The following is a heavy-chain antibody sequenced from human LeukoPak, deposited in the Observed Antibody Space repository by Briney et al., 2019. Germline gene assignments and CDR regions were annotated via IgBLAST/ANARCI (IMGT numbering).Heavy chain of an antibody. V-gene: IGHV3-30*02. CDR3: AKDGPRRQLLIDY. J-gene: IGHJ4*02. CDR2: IRYDGTNK. CDR1: GFTFISYG. Sequence: GESLRLSCAASGFTFISYGMHWVRQAPGKGLEWVTFIRYDGTNKYYADSVKGRFTISRDNSKNTVYLRMNSLRGEDTAVYYCAKDGPRRQLLIDYWGQGTLVTVSS. D-gene: IGHD6-6*01.